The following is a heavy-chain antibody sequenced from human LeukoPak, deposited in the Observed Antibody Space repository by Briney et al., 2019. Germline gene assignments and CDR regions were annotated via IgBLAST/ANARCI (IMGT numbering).Heavy chain of an antibody. J-gene: IGHJ4*02. CDR1: GFTFSDSV. CDR2: VKTKADSYAT. D-gene: IGHD3-22*01. CDR3: TRGLKDNSGYYYVGDY. V-gene: IGHV3-73*01. Sequence: GGSLRLSCAGSGFTFSDSVIHWVRQASGKGLEWISHVKTKADSYATAYAASVKGRFTISRDGSTNTAYLQMNSLKTEDTAVYYCTRGLKDNSGYYYVGDYWGQGTLVTVSS.